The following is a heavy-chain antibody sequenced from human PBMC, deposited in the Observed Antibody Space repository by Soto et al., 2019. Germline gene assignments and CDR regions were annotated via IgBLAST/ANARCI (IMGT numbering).Heavy chain of an antibody. Sequence: GGSLRLSCAASGFIFNTYWMHWVRQAPGKGLVWVAVIWYDGSNKYYADSVKGRFTISRDNSKNTLYLQMNSLRAEDTAVYYCAREQNDILTGYYSYYYYGMDVWGQGTTVTVSS. D-gene: IGHD3-9*01. CDR2: IWYDGSNK. CDR3: AREQNDILTGYYSYYYYGMDV. CDR1: GFIFNTYW. J-gene: IGHJ6*02. V-gene: IGHV3-33*08.